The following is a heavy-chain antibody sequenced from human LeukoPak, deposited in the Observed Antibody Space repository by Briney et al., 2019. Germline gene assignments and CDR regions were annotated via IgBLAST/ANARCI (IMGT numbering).Heavy chain of an antibody. D-gene: IGHD6-13*01. Sequence: SETLSLTCAVSGGSTSSNNWWSWVRQPPGKGLEWIGEIYLSGTTNYNPSLKSRVTIPLDKSNNQFSLKLSSVTAADTAVYYCARGAYSSSWSRNNPWGQGTLVTVSS. CDR3: ARGAYSSSWSRNNP. CDR1: GGSTSSNNW. J-gene: IGHJ5*02. V-gene: IGHV4-4*02. CDR2: IYLSGTT.